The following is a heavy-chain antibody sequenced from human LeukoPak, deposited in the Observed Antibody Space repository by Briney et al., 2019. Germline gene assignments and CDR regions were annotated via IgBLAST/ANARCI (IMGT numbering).Heavy chain of an antibody. D-gene: IGHD2-15*01. CDR1: GFTFSSYG. V-gene: IGHV3-30*03. CDR3: ARDQLVVVVAATLDY. Sequence: GRSLRLSCAASGFTFSSYGMHWVRQAPGKGLEWVAVISYGGSNKYYADSVKGRFTISRDNSKNTLYLQMNSLRAEDTAVYYCARDQLVVVVAATLDYWGQGTLVTVSS. CDR2: ISYGGSNK. J-gene: IGHJ4*02.